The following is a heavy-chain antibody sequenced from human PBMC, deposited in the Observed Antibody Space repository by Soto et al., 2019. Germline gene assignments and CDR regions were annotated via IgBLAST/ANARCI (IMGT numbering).Heavy chain of an antibody. CDR3: ARGTAGYNWNDDYYYGMDV. D-gene: IGHD1-20*01. CDR1: GGTFSSYA. CDR2: IIPIFGTA. V-gene: IGHV1-69*01. J-gene: IGHJ6*02. Sequence: SVKGSCKASGGTFSSYAISWGRQAPVQGLEWMGGIIPIFGTANYAQKFQGRVTITADESTSTAYMELSSLRSEDTAVYYCARGTAGYNWNDDYYYGMDVWGQGTTVTVSS.